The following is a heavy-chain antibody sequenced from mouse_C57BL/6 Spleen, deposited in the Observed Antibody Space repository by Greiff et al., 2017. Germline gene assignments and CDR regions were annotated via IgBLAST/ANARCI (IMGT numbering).Heavy chain of an antibody. CDR2: INPNYGTT. CDR3: ARERTEAYAMDY. V-gene: IGHV1-39*01. CDR1: GYSFTDYN. J-gene: IGHJ4*01. Sequence: EVKLQESGPELVKPGASVKISCKASGYSFTDYNMNWVKQSNGKSLEWIGVINPNYGTTSYNQKFKGKATLTVDQSSSPAYMQLNSLTSEDSAVYYCARERTEAYAMDYWGQGTSVTVSS. D-gene: IGHD1-1*01.